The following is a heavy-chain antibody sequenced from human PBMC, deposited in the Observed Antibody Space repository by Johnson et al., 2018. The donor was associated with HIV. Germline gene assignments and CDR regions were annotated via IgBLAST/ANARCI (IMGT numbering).Heavy chain of an antibody. CDR3: ARDQGYNGFEPDAFDI. D-gene: IGHD5-12*01. J-gene: IGHJ3*02. CDR1: GFSFSSYG. Sequence: QVQLVESGGGVVQPGGSLRFSCAASGFSFSSYGMHWVRQAPGKGLEWVAFIQYDGSNKYYADSVKGRFTISRDNSKNTLYLQMNSLRAEDTAVYFCARDQGYNGFEPDAFDIWGRGTMVTVSS. CDR2: IQYDGSNK. V-gene: IGHV3-30*02.